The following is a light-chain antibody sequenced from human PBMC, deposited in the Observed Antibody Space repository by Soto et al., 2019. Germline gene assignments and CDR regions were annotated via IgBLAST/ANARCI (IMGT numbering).Light chain of an antibody. Sequence: DIQMTQSPSTLAASVGDRGTITCRASQSISSWLAWYQQQPGKAPKLLIYKASSLESGVPSRCSGSGAGTEFTLTISSLQPDDVATYYCQQYNSYSCTFGQGTKVDIK. CDR3: QQYNSYSCT. CDR2: KAS. V-gene: IGKV1-5*03. J-gene: IGKJ2*02. CDR1: QSISSW.